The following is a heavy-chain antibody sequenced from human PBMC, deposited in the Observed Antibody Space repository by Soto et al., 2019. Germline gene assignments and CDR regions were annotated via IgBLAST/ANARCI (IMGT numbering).Heavy chain of an antibody. D-gene: IGHD3-3*01. Sequence: PGGSLKLSCAASGFTFNSYAMHWFRQAPGKGLEYVSAISSNGGSTYYANSAKGRFTISRDNSKSTLYLQMGSLRAEDMAVYYCARVGSLRFLEWLPTIYYYMDVWGNGTTVTVSS. V-gene: IGHV3-64*01. CDR1: GFTFNSYA. CDR2: ISSNGGST. J-gene: IGHJ6*03. CDR3: ARVGSLRFLEWLPTIYYYMDV.